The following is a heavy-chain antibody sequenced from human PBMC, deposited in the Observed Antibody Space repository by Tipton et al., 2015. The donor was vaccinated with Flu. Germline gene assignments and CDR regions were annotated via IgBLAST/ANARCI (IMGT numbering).Heavy chain of an antibody. J-gene: IGHJ4*02. D-gene: IGHD5-24*01. CDR2: IISMIGKT. CDR3: ATGQVGDGHTSKDC. Sequence: QMQLVQSGAEVKKPGSSVKVSCGTSAGNFSNYAINWVRQAPGQGLECMGRIISMIGKTNYAQKFQGRVTITADRSTGTVYMELRSLRSEDTAVYYCATGQVGDGHTSKDCWGQGTLVTVSS. V-gene: IGHV1-69*09. CDR1: AGNFSNYA.